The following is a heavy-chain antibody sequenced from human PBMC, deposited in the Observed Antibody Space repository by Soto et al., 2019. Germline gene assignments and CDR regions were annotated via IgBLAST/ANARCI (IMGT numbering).Heavy chain of an antibody. Sequence: SVKVSCKASGGTFSSYAISWVRQAPGQGLEWMGGVIPIFGTTNYAQKFQGRVTMTRDASTSTAYMELSRLRSDDTAVYYCARGTNEWKKLWFLLDYWGQGTLVTVSS. D-gene: IGHD5-18*01. CDR3: ARGTNEWKKLWFLLDY. CDR1: GGTFSSYA. CDR2: VIPIFGTT. V-gene: IGHV1-69*05. J-gene: IGHJ4*02.